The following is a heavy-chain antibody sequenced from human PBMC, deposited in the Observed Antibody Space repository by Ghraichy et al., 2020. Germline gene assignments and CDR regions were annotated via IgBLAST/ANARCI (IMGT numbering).Heavy chain of an antibody. V-gene: IGHV3-33*01. J-gene: IGHJ5*02. CDR3: ARDPPGSGWTLDL. Sequence: LTCAASGFTFQPFAMHWVRQAPGEGLEWISMIWSDENTKFYADSVKGRFTISRDNSRNTLYLQMNNLRSEDSALYYCARDPPGSGWTLDLWGQGTLVAVSS. D-gene: IGHD6-19*01. CDR1: GFTFQPFA. CDR2: IWSDENTK.